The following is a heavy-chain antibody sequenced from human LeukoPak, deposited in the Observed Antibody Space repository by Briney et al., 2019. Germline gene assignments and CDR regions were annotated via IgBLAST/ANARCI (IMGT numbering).Heavy chain of an antibody. Sequence: GGSLRLSCAASGFTFSSYGMHWVRQAPGKGLEWVAVISYDGSNKYYADSVKGRFTISRDNSKNTLYLQMDSLRAEDTAVYYCAKSPKTDGAEYFQHWGQGTLVTVSS. CDR1: GFTFSSYG. CDR2: ISYDGSNK. J-gene: IGHJ1*01. CDR3: AKSPKTDGAEYFQH. V-gene: IGHV3-30*18.